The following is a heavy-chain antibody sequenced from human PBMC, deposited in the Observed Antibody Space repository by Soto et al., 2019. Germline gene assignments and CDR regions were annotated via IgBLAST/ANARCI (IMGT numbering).Heavy chain of an antibody. CDR3: ARVSRIQLWLGPDY. Sequence: QVQLQESGPGLVKPSQTLSLTCTVSGGSISSGGYYWSWIRQHPGKGLEWIGYIYYSGSTYYNPSIKRRVTISVDTSKNQFPLKLSSVTAADTAVYYCARVSRIQLWLGPDYWGQGTLVTVSS. CDR2: IYYSGST. V-gene: IGHV4-31*03. CDR1: GGSISSGGYY. D-gene: IGHD5-18*01. J-gene: IGHJ4*02.